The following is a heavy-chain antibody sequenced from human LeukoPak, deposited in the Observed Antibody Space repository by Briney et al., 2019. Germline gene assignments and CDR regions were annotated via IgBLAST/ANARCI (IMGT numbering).Heavy chain of an antibody. J-gene: IGHJ4*02. CDR3: ATTLGSGWKFDY. V-gene: IGHV3-30*04. CDR2: ISYDGSSK. CDR1: GFTFSNYA. D-gene: IGHD6-19*01. Sequence: GGSLRLSCAASGFTFSNYALHWVRQAPGKGLEWVAVISYDGSSKYNEDSVKGRFTISRDNSKNTLYPQMNSLRVEDTAVYYCATTLGSGWKFDYWGQGTLVTVSS.